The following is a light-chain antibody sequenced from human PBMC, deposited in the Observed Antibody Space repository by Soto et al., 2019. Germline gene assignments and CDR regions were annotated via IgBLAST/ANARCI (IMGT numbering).Light chain of an antibody. CDR1: QSVSSSY. V-gene: IGKV3-20*01. J-gene: IGKJ1*01. CDR3: QQRRSSPRT. CDR2: GAS. Sequence: EIVLTQSPGTLSLSPWERATLSCRASQSVSSSYLAWYQHKPGQAPRLLIYGASNRATGIPARFSGSGSGTDFTLTISSLEPEDFAVYYCQQRRSSPRTFGQGTKVDIK.